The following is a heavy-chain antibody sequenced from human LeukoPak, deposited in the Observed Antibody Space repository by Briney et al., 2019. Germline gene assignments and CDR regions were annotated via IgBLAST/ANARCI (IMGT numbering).Heavy chain of an antibody. CDR2: ISVYNGNT. CDR3: ARAWLFDDTFDI. J-gene: IGHJ3*02. D-gene: IGHD6-19*01. Sequence: GASVKVSCKVSGYTFSNYGISWVRQAPGEGLEWMGWISVYNGNTKYAKKLQGRVTMTTDTSTTTAYMELRSLRSDDTAIYYCARAWLFDDTFDIWGQGTMVTVSP. V-gene: IGHV1-18*01. CDR1: GYTFSNYG.